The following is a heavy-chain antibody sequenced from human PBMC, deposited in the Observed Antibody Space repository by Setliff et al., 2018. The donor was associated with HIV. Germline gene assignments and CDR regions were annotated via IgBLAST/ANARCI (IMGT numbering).Heavy chain of an antibody. J-gene: IGHJ3*02. V-gene: IGHV4-31*01. CDR3: ARASAERSAVRGLAIAFDI. D-gene: IGHD3-10*01. Sequence: PSETLSLTCTVSGDSISNGVFYWSWVRQHPGKGLEWIGYIFSSGSTFYKPSLKSPVTMSVDTSKNQYSLRLTSVTAADTAVYYCARASAERSAVRGLAIAFDIWGPGTRVT. CDR1: GDSISNGVFY. CDR2: IFSSGST.